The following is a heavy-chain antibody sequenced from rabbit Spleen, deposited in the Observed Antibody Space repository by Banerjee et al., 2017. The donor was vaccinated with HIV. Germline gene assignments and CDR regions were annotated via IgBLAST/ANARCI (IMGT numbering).Heavy chain of an antibody. Sequence: QSLEESGGGLVKPGASLTLTCKASGFSFNSGYDMCWVRQAPGKGLEWVACAYAGSSGSTYSATWAKGRFTISKTSSTTVTLQMTSLTVADTATYFCARDLTDAIGWNFGWWGQGTLVTVS. CDR1: GFSFNSGYD. D-gene: IGHD4-1*01. J-gene: IGHJ4*01. CDR3: ARDLTDAIGWNFGW. CDR2: AYAGSSGST. V-gene: IGHV1S40*01.